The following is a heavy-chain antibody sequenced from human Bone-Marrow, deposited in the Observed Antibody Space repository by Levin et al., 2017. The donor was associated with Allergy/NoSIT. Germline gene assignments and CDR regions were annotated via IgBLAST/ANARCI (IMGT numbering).Heavy chain of an antibody. Sequence: GESLKISCAASGFTFSDHYMDWVRQAPGKGLEWVGRTRNKANSHTTEYAASVNGRFTISRDDSKNSLYLQIDSLKTEDTAVYYCARAGSVGYVFDIWGQGTMVTVSS. J-gene: IGHJ3*02. CDR2: TRNKANSHTT. CDR1: GFTFSDHY. V-gene: IGHV3-72*01. CDR3: ARAGSVGYVFDI. D-gene: IGHD1-26*01.